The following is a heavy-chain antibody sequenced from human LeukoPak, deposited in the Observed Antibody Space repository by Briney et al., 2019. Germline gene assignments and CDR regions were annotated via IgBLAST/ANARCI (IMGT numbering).Heavy chain of an antibody. Sequence: GGSLRLSCAASGFTFSTYSMHWVPQARGKGREGVSYISYTNIIYYADSVKGRFTISRDNAKNSLYLQMNSLRAEDTAVYYCARRVYNSGWYIDYWGQGTLVTVSS. V-gene: IGHV3-48*01. CDR3: ARRVYNSGWYIDY. D-gene: IGHD6-19*01. CDR2: ISYTNII. J-gene: IGHJ4*02. CDR1: GFTFSTYS.